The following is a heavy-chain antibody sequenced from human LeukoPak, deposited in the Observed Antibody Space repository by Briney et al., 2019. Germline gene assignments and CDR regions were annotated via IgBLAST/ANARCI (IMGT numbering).Heavy chain of an antibody. CDR1: GGTFSSYA. CDR2: IIPIFGTA. CDR3: ARDRDSSGYFGYFQH. J-gene: IGHJ1*01. Sequence: SVKVSCKASGGTFSSYAISWVRQAPGQGLEWMGGIIPIFGTANYAQKFQGRVTITADESTSTAYMELSSLRSEDTAVYYCARDRDSSGYFGYFQHWGQGTLVTVSS. V-gene: IGHV1-69*13. D-gene: IGHD3-22*01.